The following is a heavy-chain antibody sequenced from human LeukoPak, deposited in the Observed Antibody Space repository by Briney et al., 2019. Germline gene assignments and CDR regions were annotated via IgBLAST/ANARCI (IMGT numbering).Heavy chain of an antibody. CDR3: ARSHSSGAFDI. J-gene: IGHJ3*02. CDR1: GFTFSSYW. D-gene: IGHD6-25*01. CDR2: VKQDGSEK. V-gene: IGHV3-7*01. Sequence: GGSLRLSCAASGFTFSSYWMSWVRQAPGKGLEWVANVKQDGSEKYYVDSVKGRFTISRDNAKNSLYLQMNSLRAEDTAVYYCARSHSSGAFDIWGQGTMVTVSS.